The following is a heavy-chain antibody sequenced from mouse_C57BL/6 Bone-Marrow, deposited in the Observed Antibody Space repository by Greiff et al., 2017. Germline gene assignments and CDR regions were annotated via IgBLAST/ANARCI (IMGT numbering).Heavy chain of an antibody. CDR3: ARKGSVIYAMDY. Sequence: VQLQQSGPELVRPGASVKISCKAPGYTFTSHWMQWVSQRPGQGLEWIGEIFPGSGSTYYNEKFKGKATLTVDTSSSTAYIPLISLTSEDSAVYFYARKGSVIYAMDYWDQGTSVTVSS. D-gene: IGHD3-2*02. CDR2: IFPGSGST. CDR1: GYTFTSHW. V-gene: IGHV1-56*01. J-gene: IGHJ4*01.